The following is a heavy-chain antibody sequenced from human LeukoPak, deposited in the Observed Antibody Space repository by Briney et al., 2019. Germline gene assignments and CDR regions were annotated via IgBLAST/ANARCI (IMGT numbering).Heavy chain of an antibody. CDR3: ARGGYSSSWYGGLVY. CDR1: GFTFYDYG. Sequence: GGSLRLSCAASGFTFYDYGMSWVRQAPGKGLEWVSGINWNGGSTGYADSVKGRFTISRDNAKNSLYLQMNSLRAEDTALYYCARGGYSSSWYGGLVYWGQGTLVTVSS. V-gene: IGHV3-20*04. D-gene: IGHD6-13*01. J-gene: IGHJ4*02. CDR2: INWNGGST.